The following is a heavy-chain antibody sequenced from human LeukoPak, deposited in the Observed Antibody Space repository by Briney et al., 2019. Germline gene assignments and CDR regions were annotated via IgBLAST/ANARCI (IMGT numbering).Heavy chain of an antibody. V-gene: IGHV4-59*01. Sequence: PSETLSLTCTVSGGSISSDYWSWIRQPPGKGLEWIGDIYNSGSTNYNPSLKSRITISVDTSKNQFSLKLSSVTAADTAVYYCARVRLYNYGPLFDYWGQGTLVTVSS. J-gene: IGHJ4*02. CDR1: GGSISSDY. D-gene: IGHD5-18*01. CDR3: ARVRLYNYGPLFDY. CDR2: IYNSGST.